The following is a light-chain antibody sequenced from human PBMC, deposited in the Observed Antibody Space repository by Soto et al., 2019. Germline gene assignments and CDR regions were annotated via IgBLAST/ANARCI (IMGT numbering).Light chain of an antibody. J-gene: IGLJ1*01. V-gene: IGLV1-40*01. CDR2: GNT. CDR3: QSYDSSLSGYV. CDR1: SSNIGAGYD. Sequence: QSVLTQPPSVSGAPGQRVTISCTGSSSNIGAGYDVHWYQQLPGTAPKLLIYGNTNRPSGVPDRFSGSKSGTSASLAITGLQAEDEADYYCQSYDSSLSGYVXGTGTKLTVL.